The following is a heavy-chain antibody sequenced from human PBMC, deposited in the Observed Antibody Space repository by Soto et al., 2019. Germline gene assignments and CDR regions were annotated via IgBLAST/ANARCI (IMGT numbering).Heavy chain of an antibody. V-gene: IGHV3-7*03. J-gene: IGHJ4*02. CDR2: IKQDGSEK. Sequence: GGSLRLSCATSGFTFSSYWMSWVRQAPGKGLEWVANIKQDGSEKYYVDSVKGRFTISRDNAKNSLYLQMNSLRAEDTAVYYCARVFPKYSSGLLESCFDYWGQGTLVTVSS. D-gene: IGHD6-19*01. CDR1: GFTFSSYW. CDR3: ARVFPKYSSGLLESCFDY.